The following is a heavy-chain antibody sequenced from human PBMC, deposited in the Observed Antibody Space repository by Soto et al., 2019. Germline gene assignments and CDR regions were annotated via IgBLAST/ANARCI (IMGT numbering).Heavy chain of an antibody. D-gene: IGHD6-19*01. Sequence: ASVKVSCKASGYTFTGYYMHWVRQAPGQGLEWMGWINPNSGGTNYAQKFQGWVTMTRDTSISTAYMELSRLRSDDTAVYYCARDRIAVAGTYYFDYWGQGTLVTVSS. CDR2: INPNSGGT. V-gene: IGHV1-2*04. CDR3: ARDRIAVAGTYYFDY. J-gene: IGHJ4*02. CDR1: GYTFTGYY.